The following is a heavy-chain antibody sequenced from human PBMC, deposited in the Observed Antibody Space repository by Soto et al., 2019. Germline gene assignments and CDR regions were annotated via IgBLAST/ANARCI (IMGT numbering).Heavy chain of an antibody. CDR3: ARNDFWSGFRQWFHRMDV. Sequence: QVQLVQSGAEVKKPGSSVKVSCKASGGTFSSYAISWVRQAPGQGLEWMGGIIPIFGTANYAQKFQCRVTITADKSTRTAYMELSSLRSEATAVYYCARNDFWSGFRQWFHRMDVWGQGTTVTVSS. CDR1: GGTFSSYA. D-gene: IGHD3-3*01. CDR2: IIPIFGTA. J-gene: IGHJ6*02. V-gene: IGHV1-69*06.